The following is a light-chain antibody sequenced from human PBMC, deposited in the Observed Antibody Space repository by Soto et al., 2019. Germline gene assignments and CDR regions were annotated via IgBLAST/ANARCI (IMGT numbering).Light chain of an antibody. CDR3: QQYDKRPLT. J-gene: IGKJ4*01. Sequence: DFQMTQSASSLTASVGARVTITCRASQDIANYLNRYKQKAERAPNFLFYDPSNLETGFPSRFSGNVSETDFPLPISGLRPEDIGTYSCQQYDKRPLTLGGGAKVDI. V-gene: IGKV1-33*01. CDR1: QDIANY. CDR2: DPS.